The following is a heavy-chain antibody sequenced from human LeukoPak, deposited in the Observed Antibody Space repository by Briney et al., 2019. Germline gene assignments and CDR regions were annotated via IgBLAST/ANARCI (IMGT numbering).Heavy chain of an antibody. J-gene: IGHJ6*02. CDR3: ARNSFRVNIHYFYGMDV. CDR1: GFTVSDNY. Sequence: PGGSLRLSCAASGFTVSDNYMSWVRQAPGKGLEWVSVIYSGGTTYYADSVKGRFTIPRDNSKNTLHLQMSGLRAEDTAVYYCARNSFRVNIHYFYGMDVWGQGTTVTVSS. V-gene: IGHV3-53*01. CDR2: IYSGGTT. D-gene: IGHD3-10*01.